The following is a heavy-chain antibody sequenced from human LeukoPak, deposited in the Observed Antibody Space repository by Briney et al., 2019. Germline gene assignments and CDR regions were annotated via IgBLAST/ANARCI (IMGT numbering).Heavy chain of an antibody. V-gene: IGHV1-2*02. CDR2: INPNTGGT. J-gene: IGHJ5*02. D-gene: IGHD5-12*01. CDR1: GYSFSAYY. Sequence: GASVKVSCKASGYSFSAYYIHWVRQAPGQGLEWMGWINPNTGGTHYEQKFQGRVTMIRDTSISTVYKELTRLTSDDTAVYYCARESYSGYVRWFDPWGQGTLVTVSS. CDR3: ARESYSGYVRWFDP.